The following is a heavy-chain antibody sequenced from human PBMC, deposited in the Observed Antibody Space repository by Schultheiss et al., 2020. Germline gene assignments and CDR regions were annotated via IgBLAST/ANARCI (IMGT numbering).Heavy chain of an antibody. J-gene: IGHJ4*02. CDR2: ISSSSSYI. V-gene: IGHV3-21*01. CDR1: GFTFSSYS. CDR3: ARDRGGYFDY. Sequence: GGSLRLSCVASGFTFSSYSMNWVRQAPGKGLEWVASISSSSSYIYYADSVKGRFTITRDNAKNSLYLQMNSLRAEDTAVYYCARDRGGYFDYWGQGTLVTVSS.